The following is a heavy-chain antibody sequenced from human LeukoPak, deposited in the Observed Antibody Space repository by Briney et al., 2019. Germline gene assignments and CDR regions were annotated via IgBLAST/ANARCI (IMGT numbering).Heavy chain of an antibody. J-gene: IGHJ3*02. CDR3: ARAPPYYCGLDI. D-gene: IGHD3-10*01. CDR1: GYTFTSYG. Sequence: ASVKVSCKASGYTFTSYGISWVRQAPGQGLEWMGWISAYNGNTNYAQKLQGRVTMTTDTPTSTAYMELRSLRSDDAAVYYCARAPPYYCGLDIWGQGTMVTVSS. V-gene: IGHV1-18*01. CDR2: ISAYNGNT.